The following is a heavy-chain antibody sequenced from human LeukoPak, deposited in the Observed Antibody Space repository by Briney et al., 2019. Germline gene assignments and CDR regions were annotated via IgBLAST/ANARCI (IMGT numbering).Heavy chain of an antibody. CDR3: SRIPSGSFYAYDY. CDR1: GFSLNDARMG. J-gene: IGHJ4*02. CDR2: IFSTYEK. D-gene: IGHD1-26*01. V-gene: IGHV2-26*01. Sequence: SGPTLVSPTETLTLTCTVSGFSLNDARMGVSWIRQPPGKALEWLAHIFSTYEKSYNTPLKNRLTISKDTSKSQVVLTMTNMDPVDTATYFCSRIPSGSFYAYDYWGQGTLVTVAS.